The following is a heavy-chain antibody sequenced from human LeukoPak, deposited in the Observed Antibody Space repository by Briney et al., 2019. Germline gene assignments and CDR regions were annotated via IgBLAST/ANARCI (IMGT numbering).Heavy chain of an antibody. CDR3: VRESEYYFDHSASFDY. J-gene: IGHJ4*02. CDR2: MSSDGNAM. D-gene: IGHD3-22*01. Sequence: PGGSLRLSCAASGFTFSLFAVHWVRQAPGKGLEWVAVMSSDGNAMFYADSVKGRFTISRDNSKNTLYLQMNSLRAEDTAVYYCVRESEYYFDHSASFDYWGQGTLVTVSS. CDR1: GFTFSLFA. V-gene: IGHV3-30-3*01.